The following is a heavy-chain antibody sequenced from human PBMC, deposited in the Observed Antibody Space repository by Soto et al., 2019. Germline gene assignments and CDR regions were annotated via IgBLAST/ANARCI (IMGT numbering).Heavy chain of an antibody. CDR2: ISYDGSNK. V-gene: IGHV3-30*18. J-gene: IGHJ4*02. D-gene: IGHD4-17*01. Sequence: GGSLRLSCAASGFTFSSYGMHWVRQAPGKGLEWVAVISYDGSNKYYADSVKGRFTISRDNSKNTLYLQMNSLRAEDTAVYYCAKTKPDDYGETPESGYFDYWGQGTLVTVSS. CDR1: GFTFSSYG. CDR3: AKTKPDDYGETPESGYFDY.